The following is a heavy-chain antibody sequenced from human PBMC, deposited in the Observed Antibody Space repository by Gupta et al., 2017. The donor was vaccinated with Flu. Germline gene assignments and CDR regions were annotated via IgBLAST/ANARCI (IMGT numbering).Heavy chain of an antibody. CDR3: EKDRSGNPAIDY. V-gene: IGHV3-23*01. D-gene: IGHD6-13*01. CDR1: A. Sequence: AMNWVRQAPGKGLEWVSTVGAGGDRTYYAEPVMGRFTISRYNSKNTVYLQMNSLRGDDTAVYYCEKDRSGNPAIDYWGQGTLVTVS. J-gene: IGHJ4*02. CDR2: VGAGGDRT.